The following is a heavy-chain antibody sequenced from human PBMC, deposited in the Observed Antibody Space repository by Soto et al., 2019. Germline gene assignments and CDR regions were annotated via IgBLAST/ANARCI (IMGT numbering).Heavy chain of an antibody. CDR1: GFTFSGYS. J-gene: IGHJ3*02. D-gene: IGHD1-26*01. CDR2: ISSTSSYM. V-gene: IGHV3-21*01. Sequence: SGFTFSGYSINWVRQAPGKGLEWVSSISSTSSYMYYADSVKGRYTISRDNAKNSLYLQMNSLRAEDTAVYYCARDSGSYYGYYGAFDIWGQGTMVT. CDR3: ARDSGSYYGYYGAFDI.